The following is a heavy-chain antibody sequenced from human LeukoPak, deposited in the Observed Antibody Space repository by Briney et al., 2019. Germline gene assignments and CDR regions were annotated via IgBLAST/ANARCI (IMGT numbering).Heavy chain of an antibody. V-gene: IGHV1-2*02. CDR3: ARTLGIVLIKFDP. D-gene: IGHD2-8*01. CDR2: INPNSGGT. CDR1: GYTFTVYY. J-gene: IGHJ5*02. Sequence: ASVKVSFKASGYTFTVYYMHWVRQAPGQGLEWMGWINPNSGGTNYAQKFQGRVTMTRDTSISTAYMELSRLRSDDTAVYYCARTLGIVLIKFDPWGQGTLVTVSS.